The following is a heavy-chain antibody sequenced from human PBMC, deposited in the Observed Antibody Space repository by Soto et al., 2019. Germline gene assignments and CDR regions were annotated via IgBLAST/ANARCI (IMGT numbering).Heavy chain of an antibody. V-gene: IGHV3-23*01. CDR3: AKALTPYYDFWSGYQNWFDP. CDR1: GFTFSSYV. D-gene: IGHD3-3*01. Sequence: GGSLRLSCAASGFTFSSYVMSWVRQAPGKGLEWVSAISGSGGSTYYADSVKGRFTISRDNSKNTLYLQMNSLRAEDTAVYYCAKALTPYYDFWSGYQNWFDPWGQGTLVTVSS. CDR2: ISGSGGST. J-gene: IGHJ5*02.